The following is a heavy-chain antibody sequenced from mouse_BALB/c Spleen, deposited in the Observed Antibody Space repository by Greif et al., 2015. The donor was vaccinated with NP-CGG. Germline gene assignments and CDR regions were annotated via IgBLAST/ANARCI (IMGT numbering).Heavy chain of an antibody. CDR2: INPSTGYT. Sequence: VQLQQSGAELAKPGASVKMSCKASGYTFTSYWMHWVKQRPGQGLEWIGYINPSTGYTEYNQKFKDKATLTADKSSSTAYMQLSSLTSEDSAVYYCARYYGYDYFDYWGQGTTLTVSS. CDR3: ARYYGYDYFDY. J-gene: IGHJ2*01. V-gene: IGHV1-7*01. D-gene: IGHD2-2*01. CDR1: GYTFTSYW.